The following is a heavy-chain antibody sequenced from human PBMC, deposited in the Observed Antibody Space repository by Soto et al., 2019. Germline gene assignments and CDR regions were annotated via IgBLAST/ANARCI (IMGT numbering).Heavy chain of an antibody. Sequence: SVKVSCKASGGTFSSYAISWVRQAPGQGLEWMGGIIPIFGTANYAQKFQGRVTITADKSTSTAYMELSSLRSEDTAVYYCAREVIVVVPAAHAFDLWGQGTMVTVSS. CDR1: GGTFSSYA. CDR2: IIPIFGTA. J-gene: IGHJ3*01. D-gene: IGHD2-2*01. CDR3: AREVIVVVPAAHAFDL. V-gene: IGHV1-69*06.